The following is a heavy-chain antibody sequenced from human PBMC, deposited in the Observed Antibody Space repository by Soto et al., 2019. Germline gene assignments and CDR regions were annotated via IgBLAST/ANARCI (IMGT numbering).Heavy chain of an antibody. V-gene: IGHV3-15*01. D-gene: IGHD3-22*01. Sequence: PGGSLRLSSTVSAFTFNNAWMSWVRQTPGKGLEWVGRIKSQTDDGTTDYAAPVKGRFTISRDDSKNTLYLQLNGLKTEDTAVYYCTQDWAPYDNSGAYPLYWGQGTLVTVSS. CDR2: IKSQTDDGTT. CDR3: TQDWAPYDNSGAYPLY. CDR1: AFTFNNAW. J-gene: IGHJ4*02.